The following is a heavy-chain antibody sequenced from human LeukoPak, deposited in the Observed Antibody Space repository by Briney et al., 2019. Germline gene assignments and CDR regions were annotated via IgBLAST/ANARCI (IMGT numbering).Heavy chain of an antibody. V-gene: IGHV6-1*01. Sequence: SQTLSLTCAISGDSVSSNNAAWNWIRQSPSRGLEWLGRTYYWSKWYNDYAVSVKSQITINPDTSTNQFSLQLNSVTPEDTAVYYWARGDYDSGGEGRDVWGKGTRVTVS. CDR2: TYYWSKWYN. D-gene: IGHD3-22*01. CDR3: ARGDYDSGGEGRDV. J-gene: IGHJ6*04. CDR1: GDSVSSNNAA.